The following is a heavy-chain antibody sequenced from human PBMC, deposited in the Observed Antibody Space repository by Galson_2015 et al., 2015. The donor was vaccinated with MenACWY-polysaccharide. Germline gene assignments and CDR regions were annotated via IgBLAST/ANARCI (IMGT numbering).Heavy chain of an antibody. V-gene: IGHV3-30-3*01. CDR3: ARDYCGRTTCSGMDV. CDR1: EFTFSSYA. D-gene: IGHD2-2*01. CDR2: ISYDGTNK. J-gene: IGHJ6*02. Sequence: SLRLSCAASEFTFSSYAMHWVRQAPGKGLEWMAVISYDGTNKYFADSVKGRFTISRDNSKNTLYLEMNSLRTEDTAVYYCARDYCGRTTCSGMDVWGQGTTVTVSS.